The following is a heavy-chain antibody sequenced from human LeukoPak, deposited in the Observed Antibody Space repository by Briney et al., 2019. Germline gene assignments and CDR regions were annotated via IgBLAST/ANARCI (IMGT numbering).Heavy chain of an antibody. J-gene: IGHJ4*02. D-gene: IGHD2-15*01. Sequence: GESLKISCKGSGHSFTNYWIGWVRQMPGKGLEWMGIIYPGDSDTRYSPSFQGQVTISADKSISTAYLQWSSLKASDTAMYYCARRDQNCSGGSCYPYYFDYWGQGTLVTVSS. CDR2: IYPGDSDT. CDR1: GHSFTNYW. V-gene: IGHV5-51*01. CDR3: ARRDQNCSGGSCYPYYFDY.